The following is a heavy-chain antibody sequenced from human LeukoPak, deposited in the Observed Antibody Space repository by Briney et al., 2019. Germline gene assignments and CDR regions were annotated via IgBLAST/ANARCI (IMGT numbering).Heavy chain of an antibody. CDR2: IKQDGSEI. Sequence: ETLSLTCTVSGGSISSSSYYWGWIRQPPGKGLEWVANIKQDGSEIYYVDSVKGRFTISRDNAKNSLYLQMNSLRAEDTAVYYCARIYGGNSYYYDYWGQGTLVTVSS. J-gene: IGHJ4*02. CDR3: ARIYGGNSYYYDY. CDR1: GGSISSSSYY. V-gene: IGHV3-7*01. D-gene: IGHD4-23*01.